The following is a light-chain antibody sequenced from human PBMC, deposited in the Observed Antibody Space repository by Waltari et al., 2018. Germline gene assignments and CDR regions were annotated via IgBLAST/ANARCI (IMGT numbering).Light chain of an antibody. J-gene: IGKJ3*01. V-gene: IGKV1-33*01. Sequence: DIQMTKSPSSLSASVGDRVTITCQASEDISIYLNWYQLRPGKAPKLLIYDASNLETGVPARFSGGVTGADFTFSISSLQPEDFATYYCLQYNTLPLTFGPGTKIDIK. CDR2: DAS. CDR1: EDISIY. CDR3: LQYNTLPLT.